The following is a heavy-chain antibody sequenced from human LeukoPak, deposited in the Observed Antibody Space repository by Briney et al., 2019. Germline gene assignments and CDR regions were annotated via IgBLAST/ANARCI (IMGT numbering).Heavy chain of an antibody. V-gene: IGHV1-18*01. D-gene: IGHD3-22*01. J-gene: IGHJ4*02. CDR2: ISAYNGNT. CDR1: GYTFTSYG. Sequence: ASVKVSCKASGYTFTSYGISWVRQAPGQGLEWMGWISAYNGNTNYAQKLQGRVTMTTDTSTSTAYMELRSLRSDDTAVYYCARERYDSSGYYSLDYWGQGTLVTVSS. CDR3: ARERYDSSGYYSLDY.